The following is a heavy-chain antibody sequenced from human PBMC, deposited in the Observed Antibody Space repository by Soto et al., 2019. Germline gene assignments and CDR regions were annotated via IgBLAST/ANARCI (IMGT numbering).Heavy chain of an antibody. J-gene: IGHJ4*02. V-gene: IGHV4-59*08. Sequence: SSETLSLTCTVSGGSISSYYWSWIRQPPGKGLEWIGYVYYSGSTNYNPSLKSRVTISMDTSKNQFSLKLMSLSAADTAVYYCGRLEGLATISYYLDYSGQGSLVIVSS. CDR1: GGSISSYY. CDR2: VYYSGST. D-gene: IGHD3-9*01. CDR3: GRLEGLATISYYLDY.